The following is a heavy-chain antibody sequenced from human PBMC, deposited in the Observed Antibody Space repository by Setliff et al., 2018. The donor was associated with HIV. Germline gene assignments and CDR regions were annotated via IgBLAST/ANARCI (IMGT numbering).Heavy chain of an antibody. D-gene: IGHD7-27*01. CDR1: GGSFSDSY. Sequence: SETLSLTCAVYGGSFSDSYYNWIRQPLGKGLEWIGEISHTGRANYNSSLKSRVTMPVDTSTSQISLTLSSLTAADTAVYYCARDQRLPGVQPPYWYFDLWGRGTLVTVSS. CDR3: ARDQRLPGVQPPYWYFDL. J-gene: IGHJ2*01. V-gene: IGHV4-34*01. CDR2: ISHTGRA.